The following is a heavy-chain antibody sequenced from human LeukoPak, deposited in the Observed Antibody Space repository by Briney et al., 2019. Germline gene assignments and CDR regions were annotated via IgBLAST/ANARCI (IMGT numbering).Heavy chain of an antibody. CDR1: GFTLSSYW. V-gene: IGHV3-7*01. J-gene: IGHJ3*01. CDR2: IKQDGSEK. CDR3: AGDAGWTFGV. Sequence: PGGSLRLSCAASGFTLSSYWMSWFRQAPGKGLEWVAIIKQDGSEKYYVDSVKGRFTVSRDNAKNSLYLQMDSLRVDDTAVYYCAGDAGWTFGVWGQGTMVTVSS. D-gene: IGHD1-14*01.